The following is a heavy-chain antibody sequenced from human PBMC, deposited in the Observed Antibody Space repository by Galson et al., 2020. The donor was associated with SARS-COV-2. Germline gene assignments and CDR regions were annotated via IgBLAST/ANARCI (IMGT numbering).Heavy chain of an antibody. CDR3: TRGVDMAISGWFFDY. D-gene: IGHD2-15*01. CDR2: ISSSSSTI. V-gene: IGHV3-48*04. CDR1: GFTLSRYN. Sequence: GESLKISCAASGFTLSRYNMNWVRQAPGKGLEWVSYISSSSSTINYADSVKGRFTISRDNAKNSLYLQMNSLRAEDTALYYCTRGVDMAISGWFFDYWGQGTLVTVSS. J-gene: IGHJ4*02.